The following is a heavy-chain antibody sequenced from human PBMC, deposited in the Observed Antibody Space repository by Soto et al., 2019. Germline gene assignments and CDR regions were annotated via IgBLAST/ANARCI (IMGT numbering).Heavy chain of an antibody. Sequence: SETLSLTCTVSGGSISSYYWSWIRQPQGKGQEWIGYIYYSGSTNYNPSLKSRVTISVDTSKNQFSLKLSSVTAADTAVYYCARRPYGSSTSCHFPFDYWRQGTLVTVTS. J-gene: IGHJ4*02. CDR2: IYYSGST. V-gene: IGHV4-59*12. CDR1: GGSISSYY. D-gene: IGHD2-2*01. CDR3: ARRPYGSSTSCHFPFDY.